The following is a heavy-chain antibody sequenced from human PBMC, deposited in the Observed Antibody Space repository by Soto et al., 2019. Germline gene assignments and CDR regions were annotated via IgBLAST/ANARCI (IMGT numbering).Heavy chain of an antibody. CDR1: GDSVGNGPYY. CDR3: ARVGSSCHSGGCYYYYGLGV. D-gene: IGHD1-26*01. J-gene: IGHJ6*02. Sequence: QVRLQESGPGLVKPSETLSLSCLVSGDSVGNGPYYWSWIRQSPGEVLERIAYIYYSGSTNVNPSLESRVNISIDMSKNQFFLELRSVTAADAAMYFCARVGSSCHSGGCYYYYGLGVWGQGTTVAISS. V-gene: IGHV4-61*01. CDR2: IYYSGST.